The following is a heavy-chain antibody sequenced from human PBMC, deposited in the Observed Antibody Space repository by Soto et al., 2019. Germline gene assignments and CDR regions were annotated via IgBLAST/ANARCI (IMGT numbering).Heavy chain of an antibody. Sequence: GGSLRLSCAASGFTFSSYFMSWVRQAPGKGLEWVSGISGGGDSTYYADSVKGRFTISRDNSKNTLYLQMNSLRGEDTAVYYCASEVDRVATVDYWGQGTLVTV. D-gene: IGHD5-12*01. CDR1: GFTFSSYF. CDR2: ISGGGDST. J-gene: IGHJ4*02. V-gene: IGHV3-23*01. CDR3: ASEVDRVATVDY.